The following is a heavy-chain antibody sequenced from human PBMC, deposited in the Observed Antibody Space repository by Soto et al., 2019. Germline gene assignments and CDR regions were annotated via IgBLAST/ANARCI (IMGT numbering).Heavy chain of an antibody. D-gene: IGHD2-15*01. Sequence: GGSLRLSCAASGFTASNNYMGWVRQAPGKGLEWVSSIYSDGSTTYAASVKGRLTISRDNSKNTMSLQMNSLRVEDTAMYYCARAEYCSGGSCYPVFQHWGQGTLVTVSS. CDR3: ARAEYCSGGSCYPVFQH. J-gene: IGHJ1*01. CDR2: IYSDGST. CDR1: GFTASNNY. V-gene: IGHV3-66*01.